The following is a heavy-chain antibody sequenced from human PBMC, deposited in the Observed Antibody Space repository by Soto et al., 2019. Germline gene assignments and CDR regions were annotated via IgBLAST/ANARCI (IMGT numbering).Heavy chain of an antibody. Sequence: SVKVSCKASGGTFSSYAISWVRQAPGQGLEWMGGIIPIFGTANYAQKFQGRVTITADESTSTAYMEPSSLRSEDTAVYYCARGRGYCSSTSCYVFDYWGQGTLVTVSS. D-gene: IGHD2-2*01. CDR1: GGTFSSYA. V-gene: IGHV1-69*13. CDR3: ARGRGYCSSTSCYVFDY. J-gene: IGHJ4*02. CDR2: IIPIFGTA.